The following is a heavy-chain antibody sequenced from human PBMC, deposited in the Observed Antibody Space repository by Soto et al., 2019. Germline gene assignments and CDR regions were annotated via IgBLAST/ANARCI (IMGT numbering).Heavy chain of an antibody. CDR3: ARGLYSSTRIYGMDV. CDR1: GYTFTTYA. CDR2: INANSGST. V-gene: IGHV1-2*02. J-gene: IGHJ6*02. Sequence: ASVKVSCKASGYTFTTYAMHWVRQAPGQRLEWMGWINANSGSTNYAQKFQGRVTMTRDTSISTAYMELSRLRSDDTAVYYCARGLYSSTRIYGMDVWGQGTTVTVSS. D-gene: IGHD6-13*01.